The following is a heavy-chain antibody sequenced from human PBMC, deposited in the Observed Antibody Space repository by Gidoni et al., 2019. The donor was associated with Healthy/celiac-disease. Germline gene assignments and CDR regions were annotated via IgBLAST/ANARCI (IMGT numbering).Heavy chain of an antibody. CDR3: AAPPRNLKDKITIFGVVTRRIPRFYGMDV. CDR2: ISSSSSYI. D-gene: IGHD3-3*01. Sequence: NWVRQAPGKGLEWVSSISSSSSYIYYADSVKGRFTISRDNAKNSLYLQMNSLRAEDTAVYYCAAPPRNLKDKITIFGVVTRRIPRFYGMDVWGQGTTVTVSS. J-gene: IGHJ6*02. V-gene: IGHV3-21*01.